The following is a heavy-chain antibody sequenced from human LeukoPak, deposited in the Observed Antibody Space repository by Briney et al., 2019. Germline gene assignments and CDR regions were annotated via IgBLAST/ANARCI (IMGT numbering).Heavy chain of an antibody. Sequence: GGSLRLSCATSEFKFSSYEMHWVRQTPGRGLEYVSGISGNGLSSYYAISVKGRFIISRDNSKNTLYLQMGSPKTEDMAVYYCARSTEGTAHFDYWGQGTLVIVSS. J-gene: IGHJ4*02. CDR3: ARSTEGTAHFDY. CDR2: ISGNGLSS. V-gene: IGHV3-64*01. D-gene: IGHD1-7*01. CDR1: EFKFSSYE.